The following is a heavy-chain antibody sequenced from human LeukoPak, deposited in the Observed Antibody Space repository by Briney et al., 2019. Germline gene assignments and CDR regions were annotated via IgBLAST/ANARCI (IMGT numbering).Heavy chain of an antibody. V-gene: IGHV1-69*06. J-gene: IGHJ3*02. CDR1: GYTFTSYG. Sequence: GASVKVSCKASGYTFTSYGISWVRQAPGQGLEWMGGIIPIFGTANYAQKFQGRVTITADKSTSTAYMELSSLRSEDTAVYYCARGWSRYDSGGEDAFDIWGQGTMVTVSS. CDR3: ARGWSRYDSGGEDAFDI. CDR2: IIPIFGTA. D-gene: IGHD3-22*01.